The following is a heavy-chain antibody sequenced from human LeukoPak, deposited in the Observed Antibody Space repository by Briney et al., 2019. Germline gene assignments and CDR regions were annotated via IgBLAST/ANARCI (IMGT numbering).Heavy chain of an antibody. Sequence: ASVTVSCKASGYTFTSYDINWVRQAPGQGLEWMGWMNPNSGNTGYAQKFQGRVTVTRNTSISTAYMELSSLRSEDTAVYYCARAGMGVVVPAAIISWFDPWGQGTLVTVSS. D-gene: IGHD2-2*01. CDR2: MNPNSGNT. V-gene: IGHV1-8*01. CDR1: GYTFTSYD. CDR3: ARAGMGVVVPAAIISWFDP. J-gene: IGHJ5*02.